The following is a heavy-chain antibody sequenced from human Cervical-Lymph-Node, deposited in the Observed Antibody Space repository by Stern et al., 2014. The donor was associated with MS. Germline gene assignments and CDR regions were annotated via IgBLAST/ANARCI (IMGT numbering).Heavy chain of an antibody. V-gene: IGHV3-30*04. D-gene: IGHD3-10*01. CDR3: ARPRDQILWFGELPDN. J-gene: IGHJ4*02. Sequence: VQLVESGGGVVQPGRSLRLSCAASGFTFSSYAMHWVRQAPGKGLAWVAAISSDESNKYYAGSVRGRFTISRDNSKNTVYLLMNSLTTEDTALYYCARPRDQILWFGELPDNWGQGILVTVSS. CDR1: GFTFSSYA. CDR2: ISSDESNK.